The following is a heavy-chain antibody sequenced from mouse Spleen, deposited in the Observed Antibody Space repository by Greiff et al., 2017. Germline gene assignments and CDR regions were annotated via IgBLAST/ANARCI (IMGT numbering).Heavy chain of an antibody. V-gene: IGHV5-16*01. J-gene: IGHJ1*03. D-gene: IGHD2-3*01. CDR1: GFTFSDYY. CDR3: ARDGYSRYFDV. CDR2: INYDGSST. Sequence: EVKLVESEGGLVQPGSSMKLSCTASGFTFSDYYMAWVRQVPEKGLEWVANINYDGSSTYYLDSLKSRFIISRDNAKNILYLQMSSLKSEDTATYYCARDGYSRYFDVWGTGTTVTVSS.